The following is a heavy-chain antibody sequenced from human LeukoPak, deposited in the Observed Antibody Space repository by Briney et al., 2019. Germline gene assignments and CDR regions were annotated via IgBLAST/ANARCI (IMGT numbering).Heavy chain of an antibody. CDR3: TRDWNDLDY. CDR1: GFIFSNYG. V-gene: IGHV3-30*03. CDR2: ISYDGGNK. D-gene: IGHD1-1*01. J-gene: IGHJ4*02. Sequence: GRSLRLSCAASGFIFSNYGMHWVRQAPGKGLEWVAVISYDGGNKYYADSVKGRFTISRDNSRNMLYLQMNSLRAEDTAVYYSTRDWNDLDYWGQGTLVTVSS.